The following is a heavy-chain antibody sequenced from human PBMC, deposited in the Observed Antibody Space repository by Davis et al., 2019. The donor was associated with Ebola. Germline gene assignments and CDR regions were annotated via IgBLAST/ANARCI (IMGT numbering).Heavy chain of an antibody. CDR1: GFTFRPSW. Sequence: GESLKISCAASGFTFRPSWLHWVRQVPGKGLEWVSRLTSDESWTDYADSVRGRFTISRDNAKNTVYLQMNSRRAEDTAVYYCTRDGSHYDFDYWGQGTLVTVSS. J-gene: IGHJ4*02. D-gene: IGHD3-16*01. CDR3: TRDGSHYDFDY. CDR2: LTSDESWT. V-gene: IGHV3-74*01.